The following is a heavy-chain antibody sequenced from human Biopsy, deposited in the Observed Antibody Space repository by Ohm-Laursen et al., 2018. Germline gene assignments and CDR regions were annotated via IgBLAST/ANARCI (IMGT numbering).Heavy chain of an antibody. Sequence: ASVKVSCKPSGYTFTSYDISWVRQAPGQGLEWMGWISPYNDKTSYPPKLQDRVTMTADTSTNTAHMELRSLRSDDTAVYYCARVFCTSTTCYGLLDNWGQGTLVIVSS. CDR2: ISPYNDKT. D-gene: IGHD2/OR15-2a*01. CDR1: GYTFTSYD. J-gene: IGHJ4*02. CDR3: ARVFCTSTTCYGLLDN. V-gene: IGHV1-18*01.